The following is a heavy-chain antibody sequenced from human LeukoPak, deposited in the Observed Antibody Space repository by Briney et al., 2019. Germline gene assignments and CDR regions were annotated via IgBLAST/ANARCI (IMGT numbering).Heavy chain of an antibody. CDR2: IYHSGST. Sequence: PSETLSLTCTVSGYSISSGYYWGWIRQPPGKGLEWIGSIYHSGSTYYNPSLKSRVTISVDTSKNQFSLKLSSVTAADTAVYYCARVVVIGWSSSWYNWFDPWGQGTLVTVSS. V-gene: IGHV4-38-2*02. D-gene: IGHD6-13*01. CDR3: ARVVVIGWSSSWYNWFDP. CDR1: GYSISSGYY. J-gene: IGHJ5*02.